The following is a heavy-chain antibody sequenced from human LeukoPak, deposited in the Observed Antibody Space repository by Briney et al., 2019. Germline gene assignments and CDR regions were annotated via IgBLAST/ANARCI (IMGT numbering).Heavy chain of an antibody. V-gene: IGHV4-59*08. D-gene: IGHD3-22*01. CDR3: ARRKGALSGYYYYFDY. CDR2: IYYSGST. CDR1: GGSISSYY. Sequence: SETLSLTCTVSGGSISSYYWSWIRQPPGKGLEWIGYIYYSGSTNYNPSLKSRVTISVDTSKNQFSLKLSSVTAADTAVYYCARRKGALSGYYYYFDYWGQGTLVTVSS. J-gene: IGHJ4*02.